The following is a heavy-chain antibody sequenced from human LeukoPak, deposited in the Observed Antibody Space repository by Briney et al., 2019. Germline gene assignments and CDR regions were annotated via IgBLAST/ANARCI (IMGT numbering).Heavy chain of an antibody. J-gene: IGHJ3*02. CDR2: ISSNGGST. Sequence: GGSLRLSCAASGFTFSSYAMHWVRQAPGKGLEYVSAISSNGGSTYYANSVKGRFTISRDNSKNTLYLQMGSLRAEDMAVYYCAREKGDSSGYSGAFDIWGQGTMVTVSS. D-gene: IGHD3-22*01. CDR3: AREKGDSSGYSGAFDI. V-gene: IGHV3-64*01. CDR1: GFTFSSYA.